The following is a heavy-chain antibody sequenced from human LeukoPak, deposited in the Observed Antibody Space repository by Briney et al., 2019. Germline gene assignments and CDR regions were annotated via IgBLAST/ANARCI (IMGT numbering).Heavy chain of an antibody. CDR1: GLTFSSYA. CDR3: ARAPNYYDSSGYYNWFDP. Sequence: GGSLRLSCAASGLTFSSYAMHWVRQAPGKGLEWVAVISYDGSNKYYADSVKGRFTISRDNSKNTLYLQMNSLRAEDTAVYYCARAPNYYDSSGYYNWFDPWGQGTLVTVSS. CDR2: ISYDGSNK. J-gene: IGHJ5*02. D-gene: IGHD3-22*01. V-gene: IGHV3-30-3*01.